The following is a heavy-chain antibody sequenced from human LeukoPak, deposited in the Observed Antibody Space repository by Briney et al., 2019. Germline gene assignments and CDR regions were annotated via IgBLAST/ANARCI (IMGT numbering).Heavy chain of an antibody. D-gene: IGHD1-26*01. Sequence: GRSLRLSCAASGFTFDDYAIHWVRHAPGKGLEWVSGISWNSGSIGYADSVKGRFTISRDNAKNSLYLQLNSLRAEDTALYYCAKDMTYRVGATDAFDIWGQGTMVTVSS. CDR2: ISWNSGSI. V-gene: IGHV3-9*01. CDR3: AKDMTYRVGATDAFDI. J-gene: IGHJ3*02. CDR1: GFTFDDYA.